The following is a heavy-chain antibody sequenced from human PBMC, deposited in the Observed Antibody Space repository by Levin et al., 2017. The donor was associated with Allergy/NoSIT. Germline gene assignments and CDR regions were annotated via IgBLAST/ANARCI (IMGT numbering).Heavy chain of an antibody. Sequence: ASVKVSCKASGYTFTGYYMHWVRQAPGQGLEWMGWINPKTGGTNYAQKFLGRVTMTRDTSISTAYMELNRLRSDDTAVYSCAIGLAGYSTAWFDPWGQGTLVTVSS. D-gene: IGHD6-13*01. V-gene: IGHV1-2*02. J-gene: IGHJ5*02. CDR1: GYTFTGYY. CDR3: AIGLAGYSTAWFDP. CDR2: INPKTGGT.